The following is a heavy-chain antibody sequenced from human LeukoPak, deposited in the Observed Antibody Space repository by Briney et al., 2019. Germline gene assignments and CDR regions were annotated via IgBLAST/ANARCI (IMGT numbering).Heavy chain of an antibody. J-gene: IGHJ4*02. V-gene: IGHV4-34*01. Sequence: SETLSLTCAVYGGSFSGYYWSWIRQPPGKGLEWIGEINHSGSTNYNPSLKSRVTISVDTSKNQFSLKLSSVTAADTAVYYCARVKVIVATIFDYWGQGTLVTVSS. CDR1: GGSFSGYY. D-gene: IGHD5-12*01. CDR2: INHSGST. CDR3: ARVKVIVATIFDY.